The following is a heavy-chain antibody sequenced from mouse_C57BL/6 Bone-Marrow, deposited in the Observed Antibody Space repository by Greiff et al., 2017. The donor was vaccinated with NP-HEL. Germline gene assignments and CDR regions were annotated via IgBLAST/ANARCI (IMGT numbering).Heavy chain of an antibody. CDR2: ISYSGST. CDR3: ARDGSEGFAY. V-gene: IGHV3-1*01. CDR1: GYSITSGYD. Sequence: EVQLQQSGPGMVKPSQSLSLTCTVTGYSITSGYDWHWIRHFPGNKLEWMGYISYSGSTNYNPSLKSRISITHDTSKNHFFLKLNSVTTEDTATYYCARDGSEGFAYWGQGTLVTVSA. J-gene: IGHJ3*01. D-gene: IGHD1-3*01.